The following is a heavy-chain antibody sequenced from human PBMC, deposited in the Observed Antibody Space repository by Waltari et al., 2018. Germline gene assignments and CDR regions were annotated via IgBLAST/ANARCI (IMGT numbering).Heavy chain of an antibody. CDR2: ISSDGTTI. D-gene: IGHD3-9*01. CDR3: ARDQYFSRSYYGMDV. CDR1: GFTFRSFS. Sequence: EVQLVESGGGLVKPGGSLRLSCAASGFTFRSFSMNWVRQAPGKGLEGISYISSDGTTIYDADSVKGRFTISRDNAKNSVYLQMNSLRAEDTAVYYCARDQYFSRSYYGMDVWGQGTTVTVS. V-gene: IGHV3-48*01. J-gene: IGHJ6*02.